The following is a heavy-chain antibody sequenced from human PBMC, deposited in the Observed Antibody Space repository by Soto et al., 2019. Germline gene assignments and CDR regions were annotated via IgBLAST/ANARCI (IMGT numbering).Heavy chain of an antibody. D-gene: IGHD3-3*01. Sequence: QVQLQASGPGLVKPSQTLSLTCTVSGGSISSGGYYWSWIRQHPGKGLEWIGYIYYSGSTYYNPSLKSRVTISVETSKNQFSLKLSSVTAADTAVYYCARGGGRYDFWSGYYTAPSPFDYWGQGTLVTVSS. CDR3: ARGGGRYDFWSGYYTAPSPFDY. V-gene: IGHV4-31*03. CDR2: IYYSGST. J-gene: IGHJ4*02. CDR1: GGSISSGGYY.